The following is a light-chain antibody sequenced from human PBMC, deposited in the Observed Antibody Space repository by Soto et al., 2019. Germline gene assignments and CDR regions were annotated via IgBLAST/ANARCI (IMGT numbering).Light chain of an antibody. CDR3: QHYNPWPG. V-gene: IGKV3-15*01. Sequence: EIVMTQSPATLSVSPGERATLSCRASQSVSSNLAWYQQKPGQAPRLLIYGASTRATGIPVRFSGSGSGTEFTLTINSLQSDDFVVYYCQHYNPWPGFGQGTKLEIK. J-gene: IGKJ2*01. CDR2: GAS. CDR1: QSVSSN.